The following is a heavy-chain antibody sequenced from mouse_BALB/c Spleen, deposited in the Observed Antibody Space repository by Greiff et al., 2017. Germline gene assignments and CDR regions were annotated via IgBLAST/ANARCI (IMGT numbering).Heavy chain of an antibody. V-gene: IGHV5-6-5*01. CDR1: GFTFSSYA. CDR3: ASRSYWYFDV. J-gene: IGHJ1*01. CDR2: ISSGGST. Sequence: EVKLVESGGGLVKPGGSLKLSCAASGFTFSSYAMSWVRQTPEKRLEWVASISSGGSTYYPDSVKGRFTISRDNARNILYLQMSSLRSEDTAMYYCASRSYWYFDVWGAGTTVTGSS.